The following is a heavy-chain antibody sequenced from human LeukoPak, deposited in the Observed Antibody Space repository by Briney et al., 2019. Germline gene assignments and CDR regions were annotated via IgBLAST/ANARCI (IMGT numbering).Heavy chain of an antibody. V-gene: IGHV1-46*01. CDR2: INPSGGST. J-gene: IGHJ4*02. CDR1: GYTFTGYY. D-gene: IGHD1-26*01. Sequence: ASVKVSCKASGYTFTGYYMHWVRQAPGQGLEWMGIINPSGGSTSYAQKFQGRVTMTRDMSTSTVYMELSSLRSEDTAVYYCARLVGAAYFDYWGQGTLVTVSS. CDR3: ARLVGAAYFDY.